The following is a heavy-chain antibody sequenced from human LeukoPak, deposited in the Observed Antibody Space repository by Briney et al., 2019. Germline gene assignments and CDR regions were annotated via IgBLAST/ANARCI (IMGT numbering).Heavy chain of an antibody. CDR2: IWYDGSNK. J-gene: IGHJ6*03. CDR3: ARDKGQWELAYYYMDV. D-gene: IGHD1-26*01. V-gene: IGHV3-33*01. CDR1: GFTFSSYG. Sequence: GGSLRLSCAAAGFTFSSYGIHWVRQAPGKGLEWVAVIWYDGSNKYYADSVKGRFTISRDNSKNTLYLQMNSLRAEDTAVYYCARDKGQWELAYYYMDVWGKGTTVTVPS.